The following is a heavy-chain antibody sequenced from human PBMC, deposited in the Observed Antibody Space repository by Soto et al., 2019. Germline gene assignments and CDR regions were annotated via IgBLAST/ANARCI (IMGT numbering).Heavy chain of an antibody. J-gene: IGHJ6*02. CDR2: INHSGST. D-gene: IGHD2-2*01. CDR1: GGSFSGYY. CDR3: ARDQDIVVAPGAYGMDV. Sequence: PSETLSFTCAVYGGSFSGYYWTWIRQPPGKGLEWIGEINHSGSTNYNASLKSRVTISVDTSKNQFSLKLRSVIAADTAVYYCARDQDIVVAPGAYGMDVWGQGTTVTVSS. V-gene: IGHV4-34*01.